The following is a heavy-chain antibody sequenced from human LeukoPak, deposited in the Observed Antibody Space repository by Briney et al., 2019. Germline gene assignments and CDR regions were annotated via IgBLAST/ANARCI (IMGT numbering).Heavy chain of an antibody. D-gene: IGHD3-22*01. CDR2: IIPIFGTA. V-gene: IGHV1-69*05. CDR3: AREPRYYYDSSGYYYFDY. Sequence: SVKVSCKASGGTFSSYAISWVRQAPGQGLEWMGRIIPIFGTANYAQKFQGRVTITTDESTSTAYMELSSLRSEDTAVYYCAREPRYYYDSSGYYYFDYWGQGTPVTVSS. CDR1: GGTFSSYA. J-gene: IGHJ4*02.